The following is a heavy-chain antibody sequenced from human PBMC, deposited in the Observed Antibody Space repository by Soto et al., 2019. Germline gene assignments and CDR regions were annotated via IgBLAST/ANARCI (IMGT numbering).Heavy chain of an antibody. D-gene: IGHD3-22*01. J-gene: IGHJ1*01. CDR2: IIPIFGTA. CDR1: GGTFSSYA. CDR3: ASSPNYYDSSGYNFQH. Sequence: QVQLVQSGAEVKKPGSSVKVSRKASGGTFSSYAISWVRQAPGQGLEWMGGIIPIFGTANYAQKFQGRVTITADESTSTAYMELSSLRSEDTAVYYCASSPNYYDSSGYNFQHWGQGTLVTVSS. V-gene: IGHV1-69*12.